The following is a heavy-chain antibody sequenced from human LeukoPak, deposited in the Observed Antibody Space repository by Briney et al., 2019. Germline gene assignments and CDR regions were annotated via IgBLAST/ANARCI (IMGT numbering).Heavy chain of an antibody. V-gene: IGHV3-21*01. Sequence: GGSLRLSCAASEFTFSSYGMNWVRQAPGKGLEWVSSISISSSYIYYADSVKGRFTISRDNAKNSLYLQMNSLRAEVTAVYYCARSDRGDYAQFDYWGQGALVTVSS. CDR1: EFTFSSYG. CDR2: ISISSSYI. D-gene: IGHD4-17*01. J-gene: IGHJ4*02. CDR3: ARSDRGDYAQFDY.